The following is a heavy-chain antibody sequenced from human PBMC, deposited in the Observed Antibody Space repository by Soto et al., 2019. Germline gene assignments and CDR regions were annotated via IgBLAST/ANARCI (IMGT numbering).Heavy chain of an antibody. CDR1: GGSVSSGSYY. CDR3: ARDSDYCSSTSCYSYYFDY. Sequence: SETLSLTCTVSGGSVSSGSYYWSWIRQPPGKGLEWIGYIYYSGSTNYNPSLKSRVTISVDTSKNQFSLKLSSVTAADTAVYYCARDSDYCSSTSCYSYYFDYWGQGTLVTVS. D-gene: IGHD2-2*01. J-gene: IGHJ4*02. V-gene: IGHV4-61*01. CDR2: IYYSGST.